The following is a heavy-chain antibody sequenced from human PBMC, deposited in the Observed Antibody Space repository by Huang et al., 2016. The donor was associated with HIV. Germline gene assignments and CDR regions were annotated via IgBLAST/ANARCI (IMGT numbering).Heavy chain of an antibody. CDR3: AHIGDIFAAYSPEYFDY. V-gene: IGHV2-5*02. D-gene: IGHD2-15*01. Sequence: QITLKESGPTLVKPTQTLTLACTFSGFSLNTSGVGVAWIRQPPGKAMEWLALIYWDDDKLFRPSLKSRLTISKDPSNNQVVLTMTNMDPVATASYFCAHIGDIFAAYSPEYFDYWGQGALVTVSS. CDR2: IYWDDDK. J-gene: IGHJ4*02. CDR1: GFSLNTSGVG.